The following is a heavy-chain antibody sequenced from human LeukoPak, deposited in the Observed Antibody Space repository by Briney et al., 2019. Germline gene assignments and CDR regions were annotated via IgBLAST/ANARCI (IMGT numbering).Heavy chain of an antibody. V-gene: IGHV3-74*01. D-gene: IGHD1-26*01. CDR1: GFTFSSYW. CDR2: IYSDGSRT. J-gene: IGHJ3*02. CDR3: ARSGRGGAFDI. Sequence: GGSLRLSCAASGFTFSSYWMHWVRQGPGKGLVWVSRIYSDGSRTTYADSVKGRFTISGDNAKNTLYVQMNSLRAEAPAVSYCARSGRGGAFDIWGHGTMVTVSS.